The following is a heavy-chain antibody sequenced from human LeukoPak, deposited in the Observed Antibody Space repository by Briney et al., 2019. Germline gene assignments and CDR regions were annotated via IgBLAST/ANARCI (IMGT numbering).Heavy chain of an antibody. D-gene: IGHD3-22*01. CDR3: ARVGGYYVSDAFDI. J-gene: IGHJ3*02. CDR1: GGSVSSYY. CDR2: IYYSGST. V-gene: IGHV4-59*02. Sequence: PSETLSLTCTVSGGSVSSYYWSWIRQPPGKGLEWIGYIYYSGSTNYNPSLKSRVTISVDTSKNQFSLKLSSVTAADTAVYYCARVGGYYVSDAFDIWGQGTMVTVSS.